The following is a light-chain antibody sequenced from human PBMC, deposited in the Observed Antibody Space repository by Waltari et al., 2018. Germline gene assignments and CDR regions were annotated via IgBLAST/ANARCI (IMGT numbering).Light chain of an antibody. CDR3: QQRSNWPPT. CDR1: QSVSSSY. J-gene: IGKJ2*01. CDR2: GAT. V-gene: IGKV3D-20*02. Sequence: EIVLTQSPGTLYLSPGERATLSCRASQSVSSSYLAWYQQKRGQAPRLLIYGATRRATGIPDRFSGSGSGTDFTLTISSLEPEDFAVYYCQQRSNWPPTFGQGTKLEIK.